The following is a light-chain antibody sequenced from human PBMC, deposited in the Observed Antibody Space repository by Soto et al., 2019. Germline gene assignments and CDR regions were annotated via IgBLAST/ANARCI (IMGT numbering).Light chain of an antibody. V-gene: IGLV2-14*03. Sequence: QSVLTQPASVSGAPGQLIPLPFPRTSRDAGGYNYVSWYQHHPGKAPKLIIYDVSNRPSGVSIRFSGSKSDNTASLTISGLQPEDEADYHCSSYTTSNTRQIVFGTGTKVTVL. CDR2: DVS. J-gene: IGLJ1*01. CDR1: SRDAGGYNY. CDR3: SSYTTSNTRQIV.